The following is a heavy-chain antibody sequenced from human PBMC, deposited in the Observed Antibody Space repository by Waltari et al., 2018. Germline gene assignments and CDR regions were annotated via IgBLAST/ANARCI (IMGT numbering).Heavy chain of an antibody. D-gene: IGHD5-18*01. J-gene: IGHJ4*02. V-gene: IGHV1-69*14. CDR1: GGTFSSYA. CDR3: ATEHQYSYGQGYGY. CDR2: SIPIFGTA. Sequence: QVQLVQSGAEVKKPGSSVKVSCKASGGTFSSYAISWVRQAPGQGLEWMGGSIPIFGTANDEQKFQGRVTITADTSTDTAYMELSSLRSEDTAVYYCATEHQYSYGQGYGYWGQGTLVTVSS.